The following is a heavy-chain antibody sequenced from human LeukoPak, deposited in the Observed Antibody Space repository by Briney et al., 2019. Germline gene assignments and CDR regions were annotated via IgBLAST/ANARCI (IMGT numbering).Heavy chain of an antibody. CDR3: ARDRGYYDILTGYIPQYYFDY. CDR1: GGSISSYY. CDR2: IYYSGST. D-gene: IGHD3-9*01. Sequence: SETLSLTCTVSGGSISSYYWSWIRQPPGKGLEWIGYIYYSGSTNYNPSLKSRVTISVDTSKNQFSLKLSSVTAADTALYYCARDRGYYDILTGYIPQYYFDYWGQGTLVTVSS. V-gene: IGHV4-59*01. J-gene: IGHJ4*02.